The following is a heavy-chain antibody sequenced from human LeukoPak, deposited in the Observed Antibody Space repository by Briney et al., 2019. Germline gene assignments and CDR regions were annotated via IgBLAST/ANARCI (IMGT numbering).Heavy chain of an antibody. CDR3: AKDGHDYGGNSGWFDP. Sequence: GGSLRLSCAASGFTFSNFAMSWVRQAPGKGLEWVSSVSGSGGSTYYADSVKGRFTISRDNSKNTLYLQMNSLRAEDTAVYYCAKDGHDYGGNSGWFDPWGQGTLVTVSS. CDR2: VSGSGGST. D-gene: IGHD4-23*01. V-gene: IGHV3-23*01. J-gene: IGHJ5*02. CDR1: GFTFSNFA.